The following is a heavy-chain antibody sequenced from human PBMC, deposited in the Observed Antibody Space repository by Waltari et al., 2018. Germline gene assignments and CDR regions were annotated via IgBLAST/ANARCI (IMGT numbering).Heavy chain of an antibody. CDR2: ISSSGETV. V-gene: IGHV3-48*03. J-gene: IGHJ4*02. CDR3: TRDLPDGDIDY. CDR1: GFSFNNCE. Sequence: EVQLMESGGGLVQPGGSLRLSCAASGFSFNNCEMNGVRQAPGKGLEWVSYISSSGETVFYAESVQGRFTISRDNAKSALYLQMNSVRAEDTAVYYCTRDLPDGDIDYWVQGTLVNVSS. D-gene: IGHD2-21*02.